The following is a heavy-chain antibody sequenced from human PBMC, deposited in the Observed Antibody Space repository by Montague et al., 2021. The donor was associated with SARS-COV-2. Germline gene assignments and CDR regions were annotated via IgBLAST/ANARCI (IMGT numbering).Heavy chain of an antibody. CDR3: ARGAGYSRSWHLAFDI. CDR2: IYYSGST. D-gene: IGHD6-13*01. V-gene: IGHV4-59*01. CDR1: SGSISSYY. Sequence: SETLSLTCTVSSGSISSYYWSWIRQPPGKGLEWIGYIYYSGSTNYNPSLKSRVTISVDTSENLFSLKLSSVTAADTAVYYCARGAGYSRSWHLAFDIWGQGTMVTASS. J-gene: IGHJ3*02.